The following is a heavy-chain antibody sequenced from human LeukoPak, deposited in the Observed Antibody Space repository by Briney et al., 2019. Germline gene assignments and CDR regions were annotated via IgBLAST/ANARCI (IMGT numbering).Heavy chain of an antibody. D-gene: IGHD1-26*01. Sequence: GRSLRLSCAVSGFTFSRYTMHWVRQAPGQGLEWVAVISIDGNTKYHADSVRGRFTISRDNSKNTLYLQMNSLRTEDTAVYFCARDHDSGGGGGYWGQGTLVTVSS. J-gene: IGHJ4*02. CDR3: ARDHDSGGGGGY. V-gene: IGHV3-30-3*01. CDR2: ISIDGNTK. CDR1: GFTFSRYT.